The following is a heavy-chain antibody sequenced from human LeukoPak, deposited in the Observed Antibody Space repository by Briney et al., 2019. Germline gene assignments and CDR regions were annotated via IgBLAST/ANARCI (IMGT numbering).Heavy chain of an antibody. CDR1: GFTFSSYA. J-gene: IGHJ4*02. CDR3: AKDPVPGPSSVPEYFDY. Sequence: GGSLRLSCAASGFTFSSYAMSWVRQAPGKGLEWVPAISGSGGSTYYADSVKGRFTISRDNSKNTLYLQMNSLRAEDTAVYYCAKDPVPGPSSVPEYFDYWGQGTLVTVSS. CDR2: ISGSGGST. D-gene: IGHD6-13*01. V-gene: IGHV3-23*01.